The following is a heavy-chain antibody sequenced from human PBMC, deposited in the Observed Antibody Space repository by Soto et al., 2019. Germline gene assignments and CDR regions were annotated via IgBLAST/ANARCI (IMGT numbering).Heavy chain of an antibody. CDR2: INPNSGDT. D-gene: IGHD5-18*01. Sequence: ASVKVSCKSSGYAFTGYYIHWVRQAPGQGLEWMGWINPNSGDTNYAQKFQGRVTMTRDTSFSTAYMELSSLRSDDTAVYYCATRYRYVHFWGQGILVTVSS. J-gene: IGHJ4*02. V-gene: IGHV1-2*02. CDR3: ATRYRYVHF. CDR1: GYAFTGYY.